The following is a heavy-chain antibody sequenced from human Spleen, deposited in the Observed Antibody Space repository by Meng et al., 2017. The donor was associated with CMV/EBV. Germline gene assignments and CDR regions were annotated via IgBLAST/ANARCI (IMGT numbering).Heavy chain of an antibody. CDR2: IIPILGIA. D-gene: IGHD2-2*01. J-gene: IGHJ5*02. V-gene: IGHV1-69*02. Sequence: GTFSSYTISWVRQAPGQGLEWMGRIIPILGIANYAQKFQGRVTITADKSTSTAYMELSSLRSEDTAVYYCARKSSTMAPNLRGWFDPWGQGTLVTVSS. CDR1: GTFSSYT. CDR3: ARKSSTMAPNLRGWFDP.